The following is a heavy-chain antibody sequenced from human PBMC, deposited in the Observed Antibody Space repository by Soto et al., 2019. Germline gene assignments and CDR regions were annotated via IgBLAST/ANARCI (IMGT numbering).Heavy chain of an antibody. CDR3: AREGCSSTRCYPPYYYYGMDV. CDR1: GGSISSYY. J-gene: IGHJ6*02. V-gene: IGHV4-59*01. D-gene: IGHD2-2*01. CDR2: IYYSGST. Sequence: SETLSLTCTVSGGSISSYYWSWIRQPPGKGLEWIGYIYYSGSTNYNPSLKSRVTISVDTSKNQSSLKLSSVTAADTAVYYCAREGCSSTRCYPPYYYYGMDVWGQGTTVTVSS.